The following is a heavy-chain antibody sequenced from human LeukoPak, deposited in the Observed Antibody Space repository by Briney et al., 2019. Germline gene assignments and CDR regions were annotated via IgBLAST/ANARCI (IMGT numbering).Heavy chain of an antibody. V-gene: IGHV3-73*01. CDR3: TRHNYDRSGYGAFDI. D-gene: IGHD3-22*01. J-gene: IGHJ3*02. CDR1: GFTFSGSD. Sequence: GGSLRLSCAASGFTFSGSDIHWVRQASGKGLEWGGHIRSKTNNYATADAASVKGRFTFSRDDSKNTAYIQMNSLKTEDTAVYYCTRHNYDRSGYGAFDIWGQGTMVTVSS. CDR2: IRSKTNNYAT.